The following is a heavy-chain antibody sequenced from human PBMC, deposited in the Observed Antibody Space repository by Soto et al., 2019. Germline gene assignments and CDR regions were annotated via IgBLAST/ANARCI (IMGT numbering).Heavy chain of an antibody. J-gene: IGHJ4*01. CDR3: ARGPYGDSDY. V-gene: IGHV4-4*07. D-gene: IGHD4-17*01. CDR2: VSTNGAT. Sequence: PSETLSVTCTVSDDFISSYYWNWIRQPAGKGLEWIGRVSTNGATNYNPSLESRVTMSVDTSKNQFSLKLSSVTAADTAVYYCARGPYGDSDYWGHGTLVTVSS. CDR1: DDFISSYY.